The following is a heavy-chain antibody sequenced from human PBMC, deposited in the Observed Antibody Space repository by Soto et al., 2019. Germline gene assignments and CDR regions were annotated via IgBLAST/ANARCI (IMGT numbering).Heavy chain of an antibody. CDR3: AKPWVSSIPDRPTRFDY. D-gene: IGHD6-6*01. J-gene: IGHJ4*02. Sequence: LRLSCAASEFTFSTYAMTWVRQAPGRGLQWVATISDSGDITYYADSVKGRFTISRDNSRNTLYLQMNNLRAEDTALYYCAKPWVSSIPDRPTRFDYSGRGPLLTVS. V-gene: IGHV3-23*01. CDR2: ISDSGDIT. CDR1: EFTFSTYA.